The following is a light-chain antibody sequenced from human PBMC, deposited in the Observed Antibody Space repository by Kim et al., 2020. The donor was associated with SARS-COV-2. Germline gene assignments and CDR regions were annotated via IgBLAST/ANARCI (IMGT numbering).Light chain of an antibody. CDR1: QSVSTV. Sequence: DIVLTQSPATLSLSPGERATLSCRASQSVSTVLAWYQQKPGQAPRLLIHDASNRATGIPARFSGGGSGTHFTLTISSLEPEDFAVYYCQQRSGWPPSITFGQGTRLEIK. J-gene: IGKJ5*01. CDR2: DAS. CDR3: QQRSGWPPSIT. V-gene: IGKV3-11*01.